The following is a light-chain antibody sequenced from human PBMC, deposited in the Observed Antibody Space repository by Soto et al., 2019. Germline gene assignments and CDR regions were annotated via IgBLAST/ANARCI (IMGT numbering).Light chain of an antibody. Sequence: EIELTQSPATLSLSPGERATLSCRASQSVSSYLAWYQQKPGQAPRLLIYDASNRATGIPARFSGSGSGTDFTLTSSRLAHEVVAVYYCQQRSNWPTFGPGTKVDIK. V-gene: IGKV3-11*01. CDR3: QQRSNWPT. CDR2: DAS. J-gene: IGKJ3*01. CDR1: QSVSSY.